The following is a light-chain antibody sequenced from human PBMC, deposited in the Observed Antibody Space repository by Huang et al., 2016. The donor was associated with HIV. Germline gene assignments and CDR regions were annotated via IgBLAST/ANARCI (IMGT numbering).Light chain of an antibody. Sequence: EIVLTQSPATLYLSPGERATLSCGATQTVRHRFLAWFQQKPGLAPRLLIYDASVRATGIPDRFSGSGSGTDFTLTINRLEPEDFAVYYCQQYGDSSYSFGQGTKLQIK. V-gene: IGKV3D-20*01. CDR3: QQYGDSSYS. J-gene: IGKJ2*01. CDR2: DAS. CDR1: QTVRHRF.